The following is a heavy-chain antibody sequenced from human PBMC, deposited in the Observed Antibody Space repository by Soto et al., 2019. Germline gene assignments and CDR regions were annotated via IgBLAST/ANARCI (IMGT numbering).Heavy chain of an antibody. CDR1: GGSISSYY. Sequence: SETLSLTCTVSGGSISSYYWSWIRQPPGKGLEWIGYIYYSGSTNYNPSLKSRVTISVDTSKNQFSLKLSSVTAADTAVYYCARVTPLYYYDSSGSQGDFDIWGQGTMVPVSS. J-gene: IGHJ3*02. D-gene: IGHD3-22*01. CDR3: ARVTPLYYYDSSGSQGDFDI. CDR2: IYYSGST. V-gene: IGHV4-59*01.